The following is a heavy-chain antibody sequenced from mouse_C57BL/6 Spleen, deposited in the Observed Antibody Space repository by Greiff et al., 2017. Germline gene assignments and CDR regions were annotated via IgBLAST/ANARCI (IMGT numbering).Heavy chain of an antibody. V-gene: IGHV1-76*01. CDR3: ARFYDYDLAMDY. J-gene: IGHJ4*01. D-gene: IGHD2-4*01. CDR1: GYTFTDYY. Sequence: QVQLQQSGAELVRPGASVKLSCKASGYTFTDYYINWVKQRPGQGLEWIARIYPGSGNTYYNEKFKGKATLTAEKSSSTAYMQLSSLTSDDSAVYFCARFYDYDLAMDYWGQGTSVTVSS. CDR2: IYPGSGNT.